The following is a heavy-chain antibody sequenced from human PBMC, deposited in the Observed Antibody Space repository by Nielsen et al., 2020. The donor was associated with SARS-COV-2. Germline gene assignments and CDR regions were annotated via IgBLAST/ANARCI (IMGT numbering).Heavy chain of an antibody. CDR3: ARDSSGVGWFDP. J-gene: IGHJ5*02. D-gene: IGHD3-10*01. CDR2: IYYSGST. Sequence: SETLSLTCTVSGGSISSSSYYWGWIRQPPGKGLEWIGYIYYSGSTNYNPSLKSRVTISVDTSKNQFSLKLSSVTAADTAVYYCARDSSGVGWFDPWGQGTLVTVSS. V-gene: IGHV4-61*01. CDR1: GGSISSSSYY.